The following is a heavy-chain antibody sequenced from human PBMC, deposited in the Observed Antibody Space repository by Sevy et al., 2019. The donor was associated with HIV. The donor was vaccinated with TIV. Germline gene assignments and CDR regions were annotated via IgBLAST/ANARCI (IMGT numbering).Heavy chain of an antibody. CDR3: AASLPLNVVCSSTSCYGAFDY. Sequence: SETLSLTCSVSGGSVRSSPYYWGWIRQSPGKGLEWIGSTYYSGSTYYNPSLTSRVMISVDTSRSQFSLKLNSVTAADTAVYYCAASLPLNVVCSSTSCYGAFDYWGQGTAVTVSS. D-gene: IGHD2-2*01. J-gene: IGHJ4*02. CDR2: TYYSGST. V-gene: IGHV4-39*01. CDR1: GGSVRSSPYY.